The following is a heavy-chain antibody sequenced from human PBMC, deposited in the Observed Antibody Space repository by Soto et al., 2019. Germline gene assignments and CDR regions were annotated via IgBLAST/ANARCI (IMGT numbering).Heavy chain of an antibody. CDR2: ISAYNGNT. Sequence: QVQLVQSGAEVKKPGASVKVSCKASGYTFTSYGISWVRQAPGQGLEWMGWISAYNGNTNYAQKLQARVTMTTDTSTSTAYMELSSLRSDDTAVYYCARFQTYSGWTTKKNSNWFDPWGQGTLVTVSS. D-gene: IGHD6-19*01. CDR1: GYTFTSYG. J-gene: IGHJ5*02. V-gene: IGHV1-18*01. CDR3: ARFQTYSGWTTKKNSNWFDP.